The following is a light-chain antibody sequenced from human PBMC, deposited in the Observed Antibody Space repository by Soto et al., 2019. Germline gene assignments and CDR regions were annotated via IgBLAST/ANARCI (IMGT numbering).Light chain of an antibody. CDR3: QQYNSWPPIT. CDR1: QYINTR. CDR2: QTS. J-gene: IGKJ5*01. V-gene: IGKV3D-15*01. Sequence: EIVLTQSPATLSSCPGDRVTLSCRASQYINTRLAWYQHRPGQAPRLLIYQTSIRAAGIPARFSGSGSGTEFTLTISSLQSEDFAIYYCQQYNSWPPITFGQGTRLEIK.